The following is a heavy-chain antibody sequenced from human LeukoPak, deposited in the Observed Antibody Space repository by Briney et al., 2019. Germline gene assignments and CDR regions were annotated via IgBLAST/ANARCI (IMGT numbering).Heavy chain of an antibody. D-gene: IGHD2-15*01. CDR1: GYTFTTLD. Sequence: ASVKVSCKASGYTFTTLDINWVRQATGQGLEWMGWINPNSGNTGSAQKFQGRVTITRDTSISTAYMELSSLRAEDTAVYYYARVDGSADYWGQGTLVTVSS. J-gene: IGHJ4*02. CDR2: INPNSGNT. V-gene: IGHV1-8*03. CDR3: ARVDGSADY.